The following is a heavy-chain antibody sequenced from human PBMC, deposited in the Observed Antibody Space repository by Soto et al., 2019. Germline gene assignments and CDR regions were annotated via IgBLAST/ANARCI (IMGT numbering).Heavy chain of an antibody. V-gene: IGHV4-39*01. CDR2: ISQSGET. D-gene: IGHD3-9*01. CDR1: GDSITSDDFY. CDR3: ARQMRGPFPHFGWLSPVAS. J-gene: IGHJ5*02. Sequence: PSETLSLTCTVSGDSITSDDFYWGWIRRPPGQGLEWIGTISQSGETFYNPPLKSRLAMSLDASRNQFSLRLTSVTAADAAVYFCARQMRGPFPHFGWLSPVASWGTGTLVTVSS.